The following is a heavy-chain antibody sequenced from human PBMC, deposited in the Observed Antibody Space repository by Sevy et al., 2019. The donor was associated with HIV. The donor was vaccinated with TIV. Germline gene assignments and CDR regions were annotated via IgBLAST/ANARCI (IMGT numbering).Heavy chain of an antibody. J-gene: IGHJ4*02. CDR2: IGNSGTGA. Sequence: GGYLRLSCAASGFTFTSYAMAWVRQAPGKGLEWVSSIGNSGTGAYYADSVKGRFTISRDNSKNILYLQMSSLRVEDTALYYCAKARQVETRTYDYWGQGILVTVSS. CDR3: AKARQVETRTYDY. V-gene: IGHV3-23*01. CDR1: GFTFTSYA.